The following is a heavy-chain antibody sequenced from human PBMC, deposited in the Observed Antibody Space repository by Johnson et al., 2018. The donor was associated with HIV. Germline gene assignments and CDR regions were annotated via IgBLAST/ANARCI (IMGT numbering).Heavy chain of an antibody. J-gene: IGHJ3*01. CDR3: TTGTTVPTWD. CDR2: IWYDGSNK. Sequence: QVQLVESGGGVVQPGRSLRLSCAASGFNFSNYGMYWVCQAPGKGLEWVAVIWYDGSNKYYANSGKGRFIISRDNSKNTLYLQMNSLRAEDTAVYYCTTGTTVPTWDWGQGTMVTVSS. D-gene: IGHD4-17*01. V-gene: IGHV3-33*01. CDR1: GFNFSNYG.